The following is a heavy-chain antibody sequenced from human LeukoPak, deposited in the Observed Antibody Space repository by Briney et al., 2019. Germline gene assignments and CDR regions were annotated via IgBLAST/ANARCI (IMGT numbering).Heavy chain of an antibody. CDR2: INPNSGGT. CDR3: ARVSPRIAAAGTGGNY. Sequence: ASVKVSCKASGYTFTSYDINWVRQATGQGLEWMGWINPNSGGTNYAQKFQGRVTMTRDTSISTAYMELSRLRSDDTAVYDCARVSPRIAAAGTGGNYWGQGTLVTVSS. CDR1: GYTFTSYD. V-gene: IGHV1-2*02. J-gene: IGHJ4*02. D-gene: IGHD6-13*01.